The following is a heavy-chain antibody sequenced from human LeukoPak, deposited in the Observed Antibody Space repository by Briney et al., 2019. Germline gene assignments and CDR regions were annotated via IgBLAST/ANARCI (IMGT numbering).Heavy chain of an antibody. CDR2: IYYSGST. D-gene: IGHD1-26*01. CDR1: GGSISSTSCY. CDR3: ARNTQGATSYFDY. J-gene: IGHJ4*02. V-gene: IGHV4-39*01. Sequence: SETLSLTCTVSGGSISSTSCYWGWIRQPPGKRLEWIGSIYYSGSTYYNPSLKSRVTISVDTSKNQFSLKLSSVTAADTAVYYCARNTQGATSYFDYWGQGTLVTVSS.